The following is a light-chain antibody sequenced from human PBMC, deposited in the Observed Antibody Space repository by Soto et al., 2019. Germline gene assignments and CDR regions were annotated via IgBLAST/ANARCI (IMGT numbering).Light chain of an antibody. Sequence: QSVLTQPASVSGSPGQSITISCTGTSSDVGAYNYVSWYQQHPGKAPKLMIYHATNRPSGVSSRFSGSKSGNTASLTISGLQGEDEADYFCASFTSTFRYVFGTGTKVTVL. V-gene: IGLV2-14*01. CDR3: ASFTSTFRYV. J-gene: IGLJ1*01. CDR2: HAT. CDR1: SSDVGAYNY.